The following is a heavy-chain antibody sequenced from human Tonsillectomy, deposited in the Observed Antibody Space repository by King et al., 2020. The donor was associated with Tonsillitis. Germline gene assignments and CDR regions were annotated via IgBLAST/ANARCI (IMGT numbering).Heavy chain of an antibody. Sequence: VQLVESGAEVKKPGASVKVSCKASGYTFTNYYMHWVRQAPGQGLEWMGIINPSGGSTSYAQKFQGRVTMTRDTSTSTVYMELSSLRSDETAVYYCARGGRGETYYYDSSGSRAGMDVWGRGTTVTVSS. D-gene: IGHD3-22*01. CDR1: GYTFTNYY. CDR2: INPSGGST. V-gene: IGHV1-46*01. CDR3: ARGGRGETYYYDSSGSRAGMDV. J-gene: IGHJ6*02.